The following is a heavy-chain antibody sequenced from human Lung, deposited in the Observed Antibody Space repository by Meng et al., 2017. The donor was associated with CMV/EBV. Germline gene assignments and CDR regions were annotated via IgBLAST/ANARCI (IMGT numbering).Heavy chain of an antibody. J-gene: IGHJ4*02. D-gene: IGHD6-19*01. CDR3: ARSGSSGWIYY. CDR1: GDSVTINSAA. Sequence: HRQPADHGRVKPSQTLHPTVAISGDSVTINSAAWSWIRQSPSRGLEWLGRTYYRSKWYNGYAVAVKSRITINPDTSKNQFSLQLNSVTPEDTAMYYCARSGSSGWIYYWGQGTLVTVSS. CDR2: TYYRSKWYN. V-gene: IGHV6-1*01.